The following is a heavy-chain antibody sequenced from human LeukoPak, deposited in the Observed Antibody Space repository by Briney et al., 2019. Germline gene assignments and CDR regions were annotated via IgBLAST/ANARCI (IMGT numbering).Heavy chain of an antibody. CDR2: ISGSGGST. J-gene: IGHJ4*02. CDR1: GFTFSSYA. D-gene: IGHD3-3*01. V-gene: IGHV3-23*01. CDR3: AKGLPYYDFWSGYFDY. Sequence: GGSLRLSCAASGFTFSSYAMSWVRQAPGKGLEWVSAISGSGGSTYYADSVKGRFTISRDNSKNTLYLQMNSLRAEDAAVYYCAKGLPYYDFWSGYFDYWGQGTLVTVSS.